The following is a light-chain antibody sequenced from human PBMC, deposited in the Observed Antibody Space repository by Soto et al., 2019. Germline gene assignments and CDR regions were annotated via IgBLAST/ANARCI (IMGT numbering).Light chain of an antibody. CDR1: QSVSSD. CDR3: QQRSNGIT. V-gene: IGKV3-11*01. J-gene: IGKJ4*01. CDR2: TAS. Sequence: EIVLTQSLATLSLSPGETATLSCRASQSVSSDLGWYQQKPGQAPRLLIYTASKRATGIPARFSGSGSGTDFTLTISSLQPEDFAVYYCQQRSNGITFGGGTKVEIK.